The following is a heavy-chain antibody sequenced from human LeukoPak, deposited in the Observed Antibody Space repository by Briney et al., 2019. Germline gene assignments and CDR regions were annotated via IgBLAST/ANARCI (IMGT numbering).Heavy chain of an antibody. CDR2: ISGNGGGT. Sequence: GGSLRLSCAASGLTFSSYAMSWVRQAPGKGLEWVSGISGNGGGTYYADSVKGRFTISRDNSKNTLYLQMNSLRAEDTAVYYCASAAGPFDNWGQGTLVTVSS. V-gene: IGHV3-23*01. CDR3: ASAAGPFDN. D-gene: IGHD6-19*01. CDR1: GLTFSSYA. J-gene: IGHJ4*02.